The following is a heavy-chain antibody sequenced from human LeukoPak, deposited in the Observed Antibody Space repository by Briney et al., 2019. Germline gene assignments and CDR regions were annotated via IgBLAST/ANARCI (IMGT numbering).Heavy chain of an antibody. Sequence: SETLSLTCTVSGGSISSYYWSWIRQPAGKGLEWIGRIYTSGSTNYNPSLKSRVTMSVDTSKNQFSLKLSSVTAADTAVYYCARSDYDFWSGLNAFDIWGQGTMVTVSS. D-gene: IGHD3-3*01. V-gene: IGHV4-4*07. CDR2: IYTSGST. J-gene: IGHJ3*02. CDR3: ARSDYDFWSGLNAFDI. CDR1: GGSISSYY.